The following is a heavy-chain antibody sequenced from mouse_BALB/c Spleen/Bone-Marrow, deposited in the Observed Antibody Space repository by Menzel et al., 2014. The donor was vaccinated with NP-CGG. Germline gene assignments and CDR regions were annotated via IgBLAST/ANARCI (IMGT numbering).Heavy chain of an antibody. J-gene: IGHJ3*01. D-gene: IGHD1-2*01. CDR1: GFDFSRYW. V-gene: IGHV4-1*02. Sequence: EVKLMESGGGLVQPGGSPQLSCAASGFDFSRYWMSWVRQAPGKGLEWIGEINPDSSTINYTPSLKDKFIISRDNAKNTLFQQRSKVRSEDTARDYCARLGYYGSFAYWGQGTLVTVSA. CDR2: INPDSSTI. CDR3: ARLGYYGSFAY.